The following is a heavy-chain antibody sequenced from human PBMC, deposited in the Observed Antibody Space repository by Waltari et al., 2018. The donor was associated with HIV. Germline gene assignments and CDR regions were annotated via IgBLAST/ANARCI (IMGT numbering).Heavy chain of an antibody. J-gene: IGHJ3*02. V-gene: IGHV1-69*12. CDR2: ILPIVGTA. CDR1: GGTFSSYA. D-gene: IGHD6-19*01. CDR3: ARDRKYSSGWWPRAFDI. Sequence: QVQLVQSGAEVKKPGSSVKVSCKASGGTFSSYAISWVRQATGQGLEWMGGILPIVGTANYAQKCQGRVTITADESTSTAYMELSSLRSEDTAVYYCARDRKYSSGWWPRAFDIWGQGTMVTVSS.